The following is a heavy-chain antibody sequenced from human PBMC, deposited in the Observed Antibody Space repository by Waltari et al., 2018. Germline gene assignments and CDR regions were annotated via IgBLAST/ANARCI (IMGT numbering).Heavy chain of an antibody. D-gene: IGHD6-6*01. CDR2: IFSNDEK. Sequence: QVTLKESGPVLVKPTETLTLTCTVSGFSLSNARMGVSWIRQPPGKALEWLAHIFSNDEKSYSTSLKSRLTISKDTSKSQVVLTMTNMDPVDTATYYCARIPGSSSSWEIPYESQKYYFDYWGQGTLVTVSS. CDR3: ARIPGSSSSWEIPYESQKYYFDY. J-gene: IGHJ4*02. V-gene: IGHV2-26*01. CDR1: GFSLSNARMG.